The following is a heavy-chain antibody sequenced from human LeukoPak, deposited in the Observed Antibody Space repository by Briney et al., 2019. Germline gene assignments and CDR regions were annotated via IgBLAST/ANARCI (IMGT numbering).Heavy chain of an antibody. CDR2: IKQDGSEK. D-gene: IGHD3/OR15-3a*01. CDR1: GFTFSSYW. CDR3: ARGVQGFYYFDY. Sequence: GVSLRLSCAASGFTFSSYWMSWVRQVPGKGLEWVANIKQDGSEKYYVDSVKGRFTISRDNAKKSLYLQMNSLRGEDTAVYYCARGVQGFYYFDYWGQGTLVTVSS. J-gene: IGHJ4*02. V-gene: IGHV3-7*01.